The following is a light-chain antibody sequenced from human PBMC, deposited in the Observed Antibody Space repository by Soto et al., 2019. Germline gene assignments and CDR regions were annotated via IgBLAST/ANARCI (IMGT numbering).Light chain of an antibody. CDR3: QKLHNFPLT. Sequence: EIVLTQSPGTLSLSPGERATLSGRDSQSVSNNYLAWYQQKPGQAPRLRIYGASNRATGIPDRFSGSGSGTDFTLTISSLQPDDFASYYCQKLHNFPLTFGQGTRLEIK. V-gene: IGKV3-20*01. CDR2: GAS. CDR1: QSVSNNY. J-gene: IGKJ5*01.